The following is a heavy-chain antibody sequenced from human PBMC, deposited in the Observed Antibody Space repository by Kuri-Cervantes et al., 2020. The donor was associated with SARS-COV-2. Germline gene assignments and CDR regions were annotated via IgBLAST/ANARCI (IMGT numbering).Heavy chain of an antibody. CDR2: ISGSSSYI. CDR3: ARVSCSGGTCLLDY. D-gene: IGHD2-15*01. V-gene: IGHV3-21*04. Sequence: GGSLRLSCAASGFTFSSYAMSWVRQAPGRGLEWVSSISGSSSYIFYADSVKGRFTISRDNAKNSLYLQMNSLRAEDTAVYYCARVSCSGGTCLLDYWGQGTLVTVSS. J-gene: IGHJ4*02. CDR1: GFTFSSYA.